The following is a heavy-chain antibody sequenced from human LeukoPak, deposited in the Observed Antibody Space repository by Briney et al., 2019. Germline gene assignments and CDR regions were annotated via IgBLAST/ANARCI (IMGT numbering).Heavy chain of an antibody. D-gene: IGHD5-18*01. CDR3: ARDRVHTAMVQYNWFDP. CDR2: INPNSGGT. V-gene: IGHV1-2*02. CDR1: GYTFTGYY. J-gene: IGHJ5*02. Sequence: ASVKVSCTASGYTFTGYYMHWVRQAPGQGLEWMGWINPNSGGTNYAQKFQGRVTMTRDTSISTAYMELSRLRSDDTAVYYCARDRVHTAMVQYNWFDPWGQGTLVTVSS.